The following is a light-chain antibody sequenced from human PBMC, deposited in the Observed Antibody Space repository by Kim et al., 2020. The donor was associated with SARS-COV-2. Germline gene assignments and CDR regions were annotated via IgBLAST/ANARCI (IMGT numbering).Light chain of an antibody. CDR1: QGISNY. CDR2: AAS. J-gene: IGKJ1*01. Sequence: ASVGDGVTITCLASQGISNYLVWYQQKPGEAPKLLIYAASTLQFGVSTRFSGSGSGTEFTLTISDLQPEDVATYYCQKYDTAPWTFGHGTKVDIK. CDR3: QKYDTAPWT. V-gene: IGKV1-27*01.